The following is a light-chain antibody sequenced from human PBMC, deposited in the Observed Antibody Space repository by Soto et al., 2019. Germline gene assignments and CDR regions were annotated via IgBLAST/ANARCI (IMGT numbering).Light chain of an antibody. CDR2: GAS. Sequence: EIVLTQSPGTLSLSPGERATLSCRASQSVSSSSLAWYQQKPGQAPRLLVYGASSRATGIPDRFSGSGSGTDFTLTLSRLEPEDFAVYYCQQYGSSPLTFGQGTKVEIK. CDR3: QQYGSSPLT. J-gene: IGKJ1*01. CDR1: QSVSSSS. V-gene: IGKV3-20*01.